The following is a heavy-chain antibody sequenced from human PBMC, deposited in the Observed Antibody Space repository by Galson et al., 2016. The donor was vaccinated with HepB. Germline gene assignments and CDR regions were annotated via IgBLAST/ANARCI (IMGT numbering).Heavy chain of an antibody. Sequence: PLSLTCSVSRGTVNFDGYSWSWIRRPPGKGLEWIGYIYHTGTTYYKSSLKSRLTISIDRSKNQFSLNLRSVTAADTAVYYCARGPSDFGDYYFDYWGQGLLVSVSS. CDR1: RGTVNFDGYS. V-gene: IGHV4-30-2*01. CDR3: ARGPSDFGDYYFDY. D-gene: IGHD4-17*01. CDR2: IYHTGTT. J-gene: IGHJ4*02.